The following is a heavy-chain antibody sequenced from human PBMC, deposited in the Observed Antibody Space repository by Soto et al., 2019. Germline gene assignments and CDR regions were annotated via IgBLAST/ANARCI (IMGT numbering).Heavy chain of an antibody. CDR3: AKGGLFRYFDWLPQYPYGMDV. Sequence: GGSLRLSCAASGFTFRSYGMHWVRQAPGKGLEWVAAISYDGSNKYYADSVKGRFTISRDNSKNTLYLQINSLRAADTAVYYSAKGGLFRYFDWLPQYPYGMDVWGQGTTVTVSS. CDR2: ISYDGSNK. CDR1: GFTFRSYG. D-gene: IGHD3-9*01. V-gene: IGHV3-30*18. J-gene: IGHJ6*02.